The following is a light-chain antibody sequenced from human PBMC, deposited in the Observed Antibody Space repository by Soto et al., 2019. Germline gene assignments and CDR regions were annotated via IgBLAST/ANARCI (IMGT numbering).Light chain of an antibody. J-gene: IGKJ4*02. CDR1: QSVSSSY. CDR3: QQYGSAPGT. CDR2: GTS. Sequence: EIVLTQSPGTLSLSPGERATLSCRASQSVSSSYLAWYQQKPGQAPRLLIYGTSSRATAIPDRFSGSGSGTDFTLTISRLEPDEFAGYHSQQYGSAPGTFGEGTQVDIK. V-gene: IGKV3-20*01.